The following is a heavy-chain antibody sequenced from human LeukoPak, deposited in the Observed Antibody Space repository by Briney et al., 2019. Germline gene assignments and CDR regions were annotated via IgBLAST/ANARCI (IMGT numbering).Heavy chain of an antibody. V-gene: IGHV4-39*07. J-gene: IGHJ4*02. CDR3: ARGSSYYYGSGRRGYFDY. D-gene: IGHD3-10*01. CDR1: GGSISSSSYY. Sequence: PSETLSLTCTVSGGSISSSSYYWGWIRQPPGKGLEWIGSIYYSGSTYYNPSLKSRVTISVDTSKNQFSLKLSSVTAADTAVYYCARGSSYYYGSGRRGYFDYWGQGTLVTVSS. CDR2: IYYSGST.